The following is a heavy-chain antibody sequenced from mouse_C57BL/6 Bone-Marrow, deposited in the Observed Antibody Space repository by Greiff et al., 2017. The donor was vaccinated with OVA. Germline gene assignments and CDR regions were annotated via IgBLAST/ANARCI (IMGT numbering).Heavy chain of an antibody. CDR2: IHPNSGST. V-gene: IGHV1-64*01. CDR3: ARSGEFITTVVGAMDY. D-gene: IGHD1-1*01. J-gene: IGHJ4*01. Sequence: QVQLQQPGAELVKPGASVKLSCKASGYTFTSYWMHWVKQRPGQSLEWIGMIHPNSGSTNYNEKFKSKATLTVDKSSSTAYMQLSSLTSEDSAVYYCARSGEFITTVVGAMDYWGQGTSVTVSS. CDR1: GYTFTSYW.